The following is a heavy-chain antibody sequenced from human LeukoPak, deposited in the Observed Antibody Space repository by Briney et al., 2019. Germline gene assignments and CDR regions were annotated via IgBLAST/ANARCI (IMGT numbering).Heavy chain of an antibody. V-gene: IGHV1-2*02. CDR3: ARLGSSDI. CDR1: VNTFTGYY. J-gene: IGHJ3*02. Sequence: ASVTVSCKASVNTFTGYYMHWVRQAPGQGLEWMGWINPNRGGTNYAQNFQGRVSMTRYTSISTAYMELSSLRFDDTAVYYCARLGSSDIWGQGTMVTVSS. CDR2: INPNRGGT. D-gene: IGHD3-16*01.